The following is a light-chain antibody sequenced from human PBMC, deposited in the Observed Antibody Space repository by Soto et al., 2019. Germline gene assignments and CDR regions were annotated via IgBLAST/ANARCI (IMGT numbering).Light chain of an antibody. Sequence: EIVLTQSPGTLSLSPGERATLSCRASQRLSSSYLAWYQQKPGQAPRLLIQGASSRATGIPDRFSGSGSGTDFTLTISRLEPEDFAVYYCQQFGSSAWTFVQGTRVEIK. CDR2: GAS. V-gene: IGKV3-20*01. J-gene: IGKJ1*01. CDR1: QRLSSSY. CDR3: QQFGSSAWT.